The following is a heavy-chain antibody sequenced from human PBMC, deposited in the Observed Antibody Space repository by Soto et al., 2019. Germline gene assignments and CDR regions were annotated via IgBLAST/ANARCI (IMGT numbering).Heavy chain of an antibody. V-gene: IGHV1-3*01. Sequence: ASVKVSCKASGYTFTIYAMHWVRQAPGQRLEWMGWINAGNGNTKYSQKFQGRVTITRDTSASTAYMELSSLRSEDTAVYYCARDRWFGESNYFDYWGQGALVTVSS. CDR1: GYTFTIYA. J-gene: IGHJ4*02. CDR3: ARDRWFGESNYFDY. D-gene: IGHD3-10*01. CDR2: INAGNGNT.